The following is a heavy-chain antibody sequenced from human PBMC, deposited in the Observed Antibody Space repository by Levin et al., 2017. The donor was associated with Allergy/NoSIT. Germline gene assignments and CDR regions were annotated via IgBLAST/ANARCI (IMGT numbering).Heavy chain of an antibody. D-gene: IGHD2-2*01. Sequence: SQTLSLTCTVSGGSISSNNYNWDWIRQPPGKGLEYIGSISYSGSTYYNPSLKSRLTISVDTSKNQFSLRLSSVTATDTSVYYCARHSKLGCTNCYPRSFDSWGQGTLVTVSS. J-gene: IGHJ4*02. CDR3: ARHSKLGCTNCYPRSFDS. CDR2: ISYSGST. CDR1: GGSISSNNYN. V-gene: IGHV4-39*01.